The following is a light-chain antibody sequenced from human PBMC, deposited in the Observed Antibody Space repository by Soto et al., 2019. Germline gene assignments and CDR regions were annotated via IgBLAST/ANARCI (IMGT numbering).Light chain of an antibody. Sequence: IQMTHSPSSLSASVGDRVTITCRASQGIRSELGWYQQKPGKAPNLLIYTASSLQSGVPSRFSGSGSGTDFTLTISSLQPEDFATYYCIQDYNYPLTFGGGTKVDIK. CDR3: IQDYNYPLT. CDR2: TAS. V-gene: IGKV1-6*01. J-gene: IGKJ4*01. CDR1: QGIRSE.